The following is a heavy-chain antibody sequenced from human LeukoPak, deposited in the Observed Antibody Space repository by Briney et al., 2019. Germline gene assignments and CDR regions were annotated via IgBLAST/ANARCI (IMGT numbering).Heavy chain of an antibody. CDR3: SRDYGPKLGLDS. D-gene: IGHD7-27*01. J-gene: IGHJ4*02. V-gene: IGHV3-7*03. Sequence: PGGSLRLSCVASGFTFSSYWMSWVRQAPGKGLEWVANIKQDESEKCYVDSVKGRFTISRDNAQNSLYLQMNSLRGEDTAVYYCSRDYGPKLGLDSWGRGTLVTVSS. CDR2: IKQDESEK. CDR1: GFTFSSYW.